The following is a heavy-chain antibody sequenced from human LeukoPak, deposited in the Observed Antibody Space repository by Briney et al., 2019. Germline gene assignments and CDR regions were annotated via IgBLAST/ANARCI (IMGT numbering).Heavy chain of an antibody. Sequence: PGGSLRLSCAASGFTFSSYAMSWVRQAPGKGLEWVSAISGSGGSTYYADSVKGRFTISRDNSKNTPYLQMNSLRAEDTAVYYCAKDGLYSYGLAPIDYWGQGTLVTVSS. V-gene: IGHV3-23*01. CDR1: GFTFSSYA. D-gene: IGHD5-18*01. J-gene: IGHJ4*02. CDR2: ISGSGGST. CDR3: AKDGLYSYGLAPIDY.